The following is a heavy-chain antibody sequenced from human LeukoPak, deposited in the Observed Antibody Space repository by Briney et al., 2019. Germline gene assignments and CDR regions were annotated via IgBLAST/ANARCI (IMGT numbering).Heavy chain of an antibody. CDR3: ARGRVYCSSTSCYKGVGYYYYYMDV. CDR1: GGSFSGYY. Sequence: SETLSLTCVVYGGSFSGYYWSWIRQPPGKGLEWIGEINHSGSTNYNPSLKSRVTISVDTSKNQFSLKLSSVTAADTAVYYCARGRVYCSSTSCYKGVGYYYYYMDVWGKGTTVTVSS. D-gene: IGHD2-2*02. J-gene: IGHJ6*03. V-gene: IGHV4-34*01. CDR2: INHSGST.